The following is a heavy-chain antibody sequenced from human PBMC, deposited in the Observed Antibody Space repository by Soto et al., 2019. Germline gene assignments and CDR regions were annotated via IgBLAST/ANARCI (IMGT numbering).Heavy chain of an antibody. CDR1: GYSFTTYW. J-gene: IGHJ6*02. Sequence: PGEALKISCQGSGYSFTTYWIGWGRQTPGKGLEWRGIIRPGDSDTRDSPSFQGQVTISADKSMSTTYLKWSSRKASDTAMYYCAGGGVRGVITRTRDYYGMDVWGQGTTVTVSS. D-gene: IGHD3-10*01. CDR2: IRPGDSDT. V-gene: IGHV5-51*01. CDR3: AGGGVRGVITRTRDYYGMDV.